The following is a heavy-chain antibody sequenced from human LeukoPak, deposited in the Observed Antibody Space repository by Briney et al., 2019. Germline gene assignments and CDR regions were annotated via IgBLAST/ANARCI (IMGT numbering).Heavy chain of an antibody. Sequence: GGSLRLSCLASGFTFSSSWMSWVRQAPGKGLAWVANIKEDGSEKYYVDSVKGRFTISRDNAKNSLYLQMNSLGADDTGVYFCARAPTTISSSDFYFDPWGQGTLVTVSS. V-gene: IGHV3-7*01. D-gene: IGHD3-3*01. J-gene: IGHJ5*02. CDR2: IKEDGSEK. CDR3: ARAPTTISSSDFYFDP. CDR1: GFTFSSSW.